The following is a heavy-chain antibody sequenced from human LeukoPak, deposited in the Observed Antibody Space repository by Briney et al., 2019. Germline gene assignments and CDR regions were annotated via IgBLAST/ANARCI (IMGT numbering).Heavy chain of an antibody. D-gene: IGHD2-21*01. CDR2: IISSSSTI. CDR1: GFSLSNSN. CDR3: ARPLVF. V-gene: IGHV3-48*02. Sequence: PGGSLRLSCAASGFSLSNSNMNWVRQAPGKGLEWVSFIISSSSTISYADSVKGRFTISRDNAKNSLYLQMNNLRDEDTAVYYCARPLVFGGQGTLVTVSS. J-gene: IGHJ4*02.